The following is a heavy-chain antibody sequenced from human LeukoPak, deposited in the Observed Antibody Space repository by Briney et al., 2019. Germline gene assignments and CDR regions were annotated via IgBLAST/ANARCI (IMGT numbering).Heavy chain of an antibody. Sequence: GRSLRLSCAASGFTFDDYAMHWVRQAPGKGLEWVSGISWNSGSIGYADSVKGRFTISRDNAKNSLYLQMNSLRAEDMAVYYCARQEYSSSWLFDYWGQGTLVTVSS. CDR1: GFTFDDYA. J-gene: IGHJ4*02. CDR3: ARQEYSSSWLFDY. D-gene: IGHD6-13*01. CDR2: ISWNSGSI. V-gene: IGHV3-9*03.